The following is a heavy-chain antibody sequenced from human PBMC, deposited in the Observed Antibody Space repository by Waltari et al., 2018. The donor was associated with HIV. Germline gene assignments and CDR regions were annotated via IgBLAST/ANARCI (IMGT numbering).Heavy chain of an antibody. Sequence: QVQLQESGPGLVKPSETLSLSCIVSESYIKTDYYWGWIRQPPGKGLEWLGSASHSGGTFHNASLQSRVTISVDRSKNQVSLKVNSVTAADTAVYYCARAGVVPALFDLWGRGTLVTVSS. CDR2: ASHSGGT. CDR1: ESYIKTDYY. D-gene: IGHD3-3*01. J-gene: IGHJ2*01. CDR3: ARAGVVPALFDL. V-gene: IGHV4-38-2*02.